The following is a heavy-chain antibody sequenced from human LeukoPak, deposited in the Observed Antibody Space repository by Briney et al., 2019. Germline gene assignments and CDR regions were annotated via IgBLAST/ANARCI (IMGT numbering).Heavy chain of an antibody. V-gene: IGHV4-31*03. CDR2: IYYSGST. Sequence: PSETLSLTCIVSGGSINSGGYYWSWIRQHPGKGLEWIGYIYYSGSTYYNPSLKSRVTISVDTSKNQFSLKLSSVTAADTAVYYCAREGYSYGLSFDYWGQGTLVTVSS. D-gene: IGHD5-18*01. J-gene: IGHJ4*02. CDR1: GGSINSGGYY. CDR3: AREGYSYGLSFDY.